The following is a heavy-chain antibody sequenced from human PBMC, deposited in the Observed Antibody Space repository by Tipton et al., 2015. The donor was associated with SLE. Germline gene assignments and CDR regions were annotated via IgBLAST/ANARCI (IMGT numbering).Heavy chain of an antibody. J-gene: IGHJ3*02. V-gene: IGHV3-23*01. CDR3: AKEEDDLGLNGFDI. CDR1: GFIFSSYA. D-gene: IGHD3-16*01. CDR2: ISGSGGTT. Sequence: SLRLSCAASGFIFSSYAMNWVRQAPGKGLEWVSGISGSGGTTYYADSVKGRFTISRDNSKNTLYLQMNSLRAEDTAVYYCAKEEDDLGLNGFDIWGQGTMVTVSS.